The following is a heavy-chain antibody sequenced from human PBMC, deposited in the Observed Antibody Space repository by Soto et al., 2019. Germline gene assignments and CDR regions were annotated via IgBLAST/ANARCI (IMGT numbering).Heavy chain of an antibody. CDR2: IYYSGST. CDR3: ASFYGSGSYSSPAGYYYGMDV. D-gene: IGHD3-10*01. V-gene: IGHV4-31*03. Sequence: SETLSLTCTVSGGSISSGGYYWSWIRQHPGKGLEWIGYIYYSGSTYYNPSLKSRFTISVDTSKNQFSLKLGLVTAADTAVYYCASFYGSGSYSSPAGYYYGMDVWGQGTTVTVSS. J-gene: IGHJ6*02. CDR1: GGSISSGGYY.